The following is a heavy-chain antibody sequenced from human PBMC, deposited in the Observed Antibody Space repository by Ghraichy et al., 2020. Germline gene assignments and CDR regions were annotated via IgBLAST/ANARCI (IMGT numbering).Heavy chain of an antibody. CDR1: GFIFNDYY. Sequence: GGSLRLSCAASGFIFNDYYMSWIRQVPGQGLEWVSYISDSATYTRYADSVRGRFTISRDDAKNSVYLQMNSLRAEDTAIYYCARNFSHIDVWGKGTTVTVSS. CDR2: ISDSATYT. J-gene: IGHJ6*03. CDR3: ARNFSHIDV. V-gene: IGHV3-11*03. D-gene: IGHD1-7*01.